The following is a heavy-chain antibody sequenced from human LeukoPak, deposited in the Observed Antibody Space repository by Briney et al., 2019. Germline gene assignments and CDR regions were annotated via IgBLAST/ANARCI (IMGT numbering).Heavy chain of an antibody. D-gene: IGHD3-10*01. CDR1: GGSISSYY. CDR3: AREHYYGSGIDY. V-gene: IGHV4-59*01. CDR2: IYYSGST. Sequence: SETLSLTCTVSGGSISSYYWSWIRQPAGKGLEWIGYIYYSGSTNYNPSLKSRVTISVDTSKNQFSLKLSSVTAADTAVYYCAREHYYGSGIDYWGQGTLVTVSS. J-gene: IGHJ4*02.